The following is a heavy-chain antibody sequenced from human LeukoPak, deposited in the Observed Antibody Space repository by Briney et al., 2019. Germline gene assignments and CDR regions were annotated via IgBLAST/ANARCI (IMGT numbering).Heavy chain of an antibody. D-gene: IGHD1-14*01. CDR2: INQGGSDK. Sequence: GGSLRLSCAASGFTFSGHWMSWVRQTPGKGLEWVANINQGGSDKYYVDSVKGRFTISRDNANNLLYLQMNSLRGEDTAVYYCTRDRSRAEDDWGQGTLVTVSS. V-gene: IGHV3-7*01. CDR3: TRDRSRAEDD. CDR1: GFTFSGHW. J-gene: IGHJ4*02.